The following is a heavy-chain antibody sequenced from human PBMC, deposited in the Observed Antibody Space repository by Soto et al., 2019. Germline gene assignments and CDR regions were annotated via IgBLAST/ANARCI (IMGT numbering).Heavy chain of an antibody. CDR1: GGTFSSYA. V-gene: IGHV1-69*13. D-gene: IGHD6-6*01. CDR3: AREPHSRPSLEPTDY. J-gene: IGHJ4*02. CDR2: IIPIFGTA. Sequence: PSVKVSCKASGGTFSSYAISWVRQAPGQGLEWMGGIIPIFGTANYAQKFQGRVTITADESTSTAYMELSSLRSEDTAVYYCAREPHSRPSLEPTDYWGQGTLVTVSS.